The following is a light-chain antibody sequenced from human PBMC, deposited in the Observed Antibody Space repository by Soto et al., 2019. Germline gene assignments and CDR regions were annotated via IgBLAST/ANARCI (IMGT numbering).Light chain of an antibody. CDR3: QYFSGYSIT. Sequence: DIQLTQSPSFLSASVGDKVTITCRASQGISNYLVWYQQKPGKAPELLIYDASTLQSGVPSRFSGSGSRAECTLTISRLQLEDSATYYCQYFSGYSITFGGGTKVQIK. CDR2: DAS. J-gene: IGKJ4*01. CDR1: QGISNY. V-gene: IGKV1-9*01.